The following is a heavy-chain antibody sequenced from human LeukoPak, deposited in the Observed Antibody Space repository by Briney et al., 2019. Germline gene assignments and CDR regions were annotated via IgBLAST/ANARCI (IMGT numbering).Heavy chain of an antibody. J-gene: IGHJ4*02. CDR3: TRYNNDHFDY. V-gene: IGHV3-33*01. D-gene: IGHD1-14*01. CDR2: IAYDGSRA. Sequence: PGGSLGLSCAGSGFTFGGYGMHWFRQTPGKGLEWVAVIAYDGSRAFYADSVKGRFTISSDNSKNTMSVQMDDLIAEDTAVYYCTRYNNDHFDYWGQGTLVTVSS. CDR1: GFTFGGYG.